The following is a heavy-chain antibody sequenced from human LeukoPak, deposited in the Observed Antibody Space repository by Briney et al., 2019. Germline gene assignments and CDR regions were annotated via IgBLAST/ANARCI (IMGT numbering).Heavy chain of an antibody. D-gene: IGHD2-2*01. J-gene: IGHJ3*02. CDR2: IYYSGST. CDR1: VGSISSYY. CDR3: ARHCSSTSCYQWDAFDI. V-gene: IGHV4-59*08. Sequence: PSETLSLTCTVSVGSISSYYWSWIRQPPGKGLEWIGYIYYSGSTNYNPSLKSRVTISVDTSKNQFSLKRSSVTAADTARYYVARHCSSTSCYQWDAFDIWGQGTMVTVSS.